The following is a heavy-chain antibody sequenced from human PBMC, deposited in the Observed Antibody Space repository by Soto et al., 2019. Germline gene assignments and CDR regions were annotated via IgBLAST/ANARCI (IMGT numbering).Heavy chain of an antibody. V-gene: IGHV3-23*01. D-gene: IGHD1-1*01. J-gene: IGHJ6*02. CDR1: GFTFSIYA. CDR3: AKWATTYSHGMDV. CDR2: ISASGGST. Sequence: GGSLRLSCAASGFTFSIYAMGWVRQAPGKGLEWVSAISASGGSTYYANFVKGRFTISRDNSKNTLYLQMNSLRAEDTAVFYCAKWATTYSHGMDVWGQGTTVTVSS.